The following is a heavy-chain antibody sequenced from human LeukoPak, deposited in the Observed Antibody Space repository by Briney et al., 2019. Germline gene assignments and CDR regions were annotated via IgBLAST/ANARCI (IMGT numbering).Heavy chain of an antibody. D-gene: IGHD6-6*01. Sequence: GGSPRLSCAASGFTFSSFGMHWVRQAPGKGLERVAFIRYDGGNKYYADSVKGRLTISRDNSRNTLYLHMNSLRAEDTAVYYCAKDALETLEYSSSSDWGQGTLVTVSS. V-gene: IGHV3-30*02. J-gene: IGHJ4*02. CDR3: AKDALETLEYSSSSD. CDR1: GFTFSSFG. CDR2: IRYDGGNK.